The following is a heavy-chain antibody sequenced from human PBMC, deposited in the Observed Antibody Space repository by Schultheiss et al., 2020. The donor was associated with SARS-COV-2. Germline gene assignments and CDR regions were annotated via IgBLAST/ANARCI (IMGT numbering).Heavy chain of an antibody. V-gene: IGHV4-59*01. CDR3: ARVAQTGYSSGWYYYFDC. J-gene: IGHJ4*02. CDR2: IYYSGST. Sequence: SETLSLTCAVYGGSFSGYYWSWIRQPPGKGLEWIGYIYYSGSTNYNPSLKSRVTISVDTSKNQFSLKLNSVTAADTAVYYCARVAQTGYSSGWYYYFDCWGQGTLVTVSS. D-gene: IGHD6-19*01. CDR1: GGSFSGYY.